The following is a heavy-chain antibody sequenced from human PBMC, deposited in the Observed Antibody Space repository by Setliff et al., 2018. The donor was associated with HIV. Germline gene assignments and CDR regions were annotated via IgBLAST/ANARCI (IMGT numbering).Heavy chain of an antibody. D-gene: IGHD2-8*01. CDR3: ARRYGTAFDI. CDR1: DGAISSWY. J-gene: IGHJ3*02. CDR2: IFSGGST. Sequence: SETLSLTCTVSDGAISSWYWNWIRQPPGKGLEWIGKIFSGGSTKYNPSLESRVTISVDTSKNQFSLKLTSLTAADTAVYYCARRYGTAFDIWGQGTMVTVSS. V-gene: IGHV4-4*09.